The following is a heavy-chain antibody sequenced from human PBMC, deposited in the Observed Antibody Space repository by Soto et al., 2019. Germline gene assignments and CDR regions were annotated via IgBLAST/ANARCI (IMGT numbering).Heavy chain of an antibody. CDR1: GFTFSSYW. D-gene: IGHD6-19*01. Sequence: GGSLRLSCAASGFTFSSYWMSWVRQAPGKGLEWVANIKQDGSEKYYVDSVKGRFTISRDNAKNSLYLQMNSLRAEDTAVYYCAREAKYSSGCHDYWGQGTLVTVSS. J-gene: IGHJ4*02. CDR3: AREAKYSSGCHDY. V-gene: IGHV3-7*01. CDR2: IKQDGSEK.